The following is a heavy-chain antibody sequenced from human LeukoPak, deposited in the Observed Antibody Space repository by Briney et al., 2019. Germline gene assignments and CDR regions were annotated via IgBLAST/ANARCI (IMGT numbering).Heavy chain of an antibody. Sequence: SQTLSLTCTVSGGSISSGGYYWSWIRQHPGKGLEWIVYIYYSGSTYYNPSLKSRVTISVDTSKNQFSLKLSSVTAADTAVYYCARDGNYDILTGYYRGFDPWGQGTLVTVSS. D-gene: IGHD3-9*01. CDR3: ARDGNYDILTGYYRGFDP. J-gene: IGHJ5*02. CDR1: GGSISSGGYY. CDR2: IYYSGST. V-gene: IGHV4-31*03.